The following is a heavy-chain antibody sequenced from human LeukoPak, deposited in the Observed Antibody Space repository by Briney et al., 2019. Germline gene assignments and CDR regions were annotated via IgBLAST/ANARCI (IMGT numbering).Heavy chain of an antibody. J-gene: IGHJ4*02. Sequence: GRSLRLSCAASGFTFSSYAMHWVRQAPGKGLEWVAVISYDGSNKYYADSVKGRFTISRDNAKNTLYLQMNSLRAEDTAVYYCGRGVGYCSSTSCYSGRVDYWGQGTLVTASS. V-gene: IGHV3-30-3*01. CDR3: GRGVGYCSSTSCYSGRVDY. CDR2: ISYDGSNK. CDR1: GFTFSSYA. D-gene: IGHD2-2*02.